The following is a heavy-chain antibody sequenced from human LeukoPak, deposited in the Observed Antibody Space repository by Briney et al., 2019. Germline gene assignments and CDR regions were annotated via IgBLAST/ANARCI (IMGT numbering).Heavy chain of an antibody. J-gene: IGHJ6*02. V-gene: IGHV3-64*01. D-gene: IGHD2-2*01. Sequence: PGGSLRLSCAASGFTFSSYAMHWVRQAPGKGLEYVSAISSNGGSTYYANSVKGRFTISRDNSKNTLYLQMGSLRAEDMAVCYCARDPDSQYCSSTSCYLSGELRGPHYGMDVWGQGTTVTVSS. CDR1: GFTFSSYA. CDR2: ISSNGGST. CDR3: ARDPDSQYCSSTSCYLSGELRGPHYGMDV.